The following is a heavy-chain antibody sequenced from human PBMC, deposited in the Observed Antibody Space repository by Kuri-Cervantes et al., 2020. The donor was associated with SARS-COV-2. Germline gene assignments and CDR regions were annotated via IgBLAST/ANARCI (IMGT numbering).Heavy chain of an antibody. CDR3: TTDWVIVVVTAAPSGYSGYEMPDY. V-gene: IGHV3-15*01. J-gene: IGHJ4*02. CDR1: GFTFSNAW. CDR2: IKSKTDVGTT. Sequence: GESLKISCAASGFTFSNAWMSWVRQAPGKGLEWVGRIKSKTDVGTTDYAAPVKGRFTISRDDSKNTLYLQMNSLKTEDTAVYYCTTDWVIVVVTAAPSGYSGYEMPDYWGQGTPVTVSS. D-gene: IGHD2-2*01.